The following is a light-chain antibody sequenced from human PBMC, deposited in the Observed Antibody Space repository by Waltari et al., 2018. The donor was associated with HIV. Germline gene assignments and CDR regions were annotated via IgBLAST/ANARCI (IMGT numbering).Light chain of an antibody. CDR2: EVN. CDR1: TSDVGNYNL. J-gene: IGLJ2*01. V-gene: IGLV2-23*02. Sequence: QSALTQPASVSGSPGQSITISCPGTTSDVGNYNLFSWYQHHPGKVPKLMIYEVNKRPSGVSNRFSGSKSGNTASLTISGLQAEDEVDYYCCSYAGSNTVIFGGGTKVTVL. CDR3: CSYAGSNTVI.